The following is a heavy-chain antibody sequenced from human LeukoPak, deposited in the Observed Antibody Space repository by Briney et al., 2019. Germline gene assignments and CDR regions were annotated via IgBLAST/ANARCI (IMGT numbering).Heavy chain of an antibody. Sequence: SETLSLTCTVSDGSISSSSYYWGWIRQPPGKGLEWIGSIYYSGSTYYNPSLKSRVTISVDTSKNQFSLKLSSVTAADTAVYYCARDIIAAADANWFDPWGQGTLVTVSS. CDR2: IYYSGST. V-gene: IGHV4-39*07. CDR1: DGSISSSSYY. J-gene: IGHJ5*02. D-gene: IGHD6-13*01. CDR3: ARDIIAAADANWFDP.